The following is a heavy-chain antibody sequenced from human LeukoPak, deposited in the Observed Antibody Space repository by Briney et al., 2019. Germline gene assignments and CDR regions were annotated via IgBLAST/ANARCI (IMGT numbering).Heavy chain of an antibody. CDR3: AKDRANRAIDD. J-gene: IGHJ4*02. CDR1: GFTTVSYT. D-gene: IGHD3-10*01. CDR2: ISSSSTTI. Sequence: GGSLRLSCAASGFTTVSYTMNWVRQAPGRGLEWVSSISSSSTTIYYADSVKGRFTASKDDARKSMYLQMNSLRVEDTAVYYCAKDRANRAIDDWGQGTQVTVSS. V-gene: IGHV3-48*04.